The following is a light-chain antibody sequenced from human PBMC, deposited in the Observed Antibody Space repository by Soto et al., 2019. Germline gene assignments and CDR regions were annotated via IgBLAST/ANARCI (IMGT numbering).Light chain of an antibody. CDR1: SSNIGNFY. CDR2: KNN. Sequence: QSVLTQPPSASGTPGQRVTISCSGSSSNIGNFYVYWYQQLPGTAPKLLIYKNNQRPLGVPDRFSGSKSGTSASLAISGLRSEDEADYYCAAWDDSLSGSGVFGGGTQLTVL. V-gene: IGLV1-47*01. J-gene: IGLJ7*01. CDR3: AAWDDSLSGSGV.